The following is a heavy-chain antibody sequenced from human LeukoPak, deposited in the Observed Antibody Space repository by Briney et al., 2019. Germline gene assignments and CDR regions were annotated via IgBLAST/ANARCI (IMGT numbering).Heavy chain of an antibody. CDR1: GFTFGEYA. CDR2: IRSKLYGGAA. J-gene: IGHJ5*02. D-gene: IGHD4-11*01. Sequence: PGGSLRLSCAASGFTFGEYALSWVRQAPGKGLEWIGFIRSKLYGGAAEYAASVRGRFIFSRDDSKSIAYLQMNSLKIADTAVYYCARGGSDYFNYEYPSWGQGTLVIVSS. CDR3: ARGGSDYFNYEYPS. V-gene: IGHV3-49*04.